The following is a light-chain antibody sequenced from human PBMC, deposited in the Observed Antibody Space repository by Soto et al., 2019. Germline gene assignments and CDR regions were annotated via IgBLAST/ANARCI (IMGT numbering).Light chain of an antibody. J-gene: IGKJ2*01. Sequence: EIVLTQSPAILSVSPGERATLSCRASQSISRSFAWYQQKPGQAPRLLISDASTRATGIPARFSGSGSGTKFTLTLSSLQSEDFALYYCHQYNSWPPGTFGQGTKVEIK. V-gene: IGKV3-15*01. CDR2: DAS. CDR3: HQYNSWPPGT. CDR1: QSISRS.